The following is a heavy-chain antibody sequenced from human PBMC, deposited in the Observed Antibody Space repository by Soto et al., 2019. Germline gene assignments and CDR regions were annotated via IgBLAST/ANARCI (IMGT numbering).Heavy chain of an antibody. D-gene: IGHD3-3*01. CDR2: INAGNGNT. CDR3: ARDPFFGVVLYYFDY. J-gene: IGHJ4*02. CDR1: GYTLTSYA. V-gene: IGHV1-3*01. Sequence: ASVKVSCKASGYTLTSYAMHWVRQAPGQRLEWMGWINAGNGNTKYSQKFQGRVTITRDTSASTAYMELSSLRSEDTAVYYCARDPFFGVVLYYFDYWGQGTLVTVSS.